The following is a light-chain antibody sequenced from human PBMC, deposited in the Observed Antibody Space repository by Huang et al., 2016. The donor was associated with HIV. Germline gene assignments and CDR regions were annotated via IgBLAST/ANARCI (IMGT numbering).Light chain of an antibody. CDR1: QSVSSN. CDR2: GAS. CDR3: QQYNDWPPFT. Sequence: EIVLTQSPATLSVSPGETAILSCRASQSVSSNLAWYQQKPGQPPRLLMYGASLRATGVPAKFRGSGSGTDFTLTISSLQSEDFAIYYCQQYNDWPPFTFGPGTKLDI. J-gene: IGKJ3*01. V-gene: IGKV3-15*01.